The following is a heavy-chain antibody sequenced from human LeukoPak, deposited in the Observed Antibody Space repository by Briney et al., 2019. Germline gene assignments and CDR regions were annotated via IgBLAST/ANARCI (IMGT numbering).Heavy chain of an antibody. J-gene: IGHJ4*02. CDR2: IYHSGST. D-gene: IGHD3-16*01. CDR3: ARGAHYAWNS. CDR1: GGSISSSNW. Sequence: SETLSLTCAVSGGSISSSNWWSWVRQPPGKGLEWIGEIYHSGSTNYNPSLKSRVIISVDKSKNQFSLKLSSVTAADTAVYFCARGAHYAWNSWGQGTLVTVSS. V-gene: IGHV4-4*02.